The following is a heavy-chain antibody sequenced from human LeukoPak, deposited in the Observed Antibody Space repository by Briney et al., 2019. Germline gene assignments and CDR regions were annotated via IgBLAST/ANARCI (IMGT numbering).Heavy chain of an antibody. CDR3: ARDIHTSDWTKFDY. J-gene: IGHJ4*02. V-gene: IGHV4-61*02. CDR1: GGSISSGNYY. D-gene: IGHD6-19*01. Sequence: PSQTLSLTCNVSGGSISSGNYYWSWIRQPAGKGLEWIGRIYSSGRTNYNPSLKSRVTISVDTSKNQFSLNLSSVTATDTAVYYCARDIHTSDWTKFDYWGQGTLVTASS. CDR2: IYSSGRT.